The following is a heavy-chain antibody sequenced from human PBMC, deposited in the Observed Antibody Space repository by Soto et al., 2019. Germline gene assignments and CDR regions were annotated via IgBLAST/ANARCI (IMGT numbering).Heavy chain of an antibody. V-gene: IGHV3-33*01. CDR3: ARRNSSSSYDLDF. J-gene: IGHJ4*02. CDR2: IWYDGSNK. D-gene: IGHD6-13*01. Sequence: KGLEWVAVIWYDGSNKYYADSVKGRFTISRDNSKNTLYLQMNSLRAEDTAVYSCARRNSSSSYDLDFCAEAILVTVYS.